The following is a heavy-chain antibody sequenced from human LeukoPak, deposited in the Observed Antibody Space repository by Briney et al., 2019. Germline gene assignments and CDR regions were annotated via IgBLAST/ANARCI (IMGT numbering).Heavy chain of an antibody. Sequence: GESLKISCKGSGYSFTSYWIGWVRQMPGKGLEWMGIIYPGDSDTRYSPSFQGQVTISADKSISTAYLQWSSLKASDTAMYYCARQVRVRYSSSWYAFDPWGQGTLVTVSS. CDR1: GYSFTSYW. D-gene: IGHD6-13*01. CDR2: IYPGDSDT. CDR3: ARQVRVRYSSSWYAFDP. V-gene: IGHV5-51*01. J-gene: IGHJ5*02.